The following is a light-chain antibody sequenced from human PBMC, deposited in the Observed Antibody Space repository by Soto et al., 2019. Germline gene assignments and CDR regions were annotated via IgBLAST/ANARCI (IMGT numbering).Light chain of an antibody. J-gene: IGLJ1*01. CDR3: SSYTSTSTYV. CDR2: EVS. Sequence: QSALTQPPSVSGSPGQSVTISCTGTSSDVGSYNRVSWYQQPPGTAPKLMIYEVSNRPSGVPDRFAGSKSGHTASLTISGLQAEDEADYYCSSYTSTSTYVFGTGTKLTV. CDR1: SSDVGSYNR. V-gene: IGLV2-18*02.